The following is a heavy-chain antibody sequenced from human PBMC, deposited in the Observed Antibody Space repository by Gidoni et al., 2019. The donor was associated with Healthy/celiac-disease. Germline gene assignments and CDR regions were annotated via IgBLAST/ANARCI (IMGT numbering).Heavy chain of an antibody. CDR1: GSTFTRYS. CDR3: ARVNRYGAKLAHFDY. D-gene: IGHD4-17*01. CDR2: ISPSGGRT. V-gene: IGHV1-46*01. J-gene: IGHJ4*02. Sequence: QVQLVQSGAEVKKPGASVKVSCKASGSTFTRYSMHWVRKAPGRGLEWRGIISPSGGRTSYTKKFQGRVTMTRDTSTSTVYMELSSLRSEDTAVYYCARVNRYGAKLAHFDYWGQGTLVTVSS.